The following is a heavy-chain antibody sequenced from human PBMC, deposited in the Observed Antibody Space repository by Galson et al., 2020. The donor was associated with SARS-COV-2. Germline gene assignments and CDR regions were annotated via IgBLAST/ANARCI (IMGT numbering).Heavy chain of an antibody. D-gene: IGHD6-13*01. CDR3: ARVGTAATGTDY. CDR2: TNSDGSDT. V-gene: IGHV3-74*03. J-gene: IGHJ4*02. Sequence: ALHGESLKISCAASGFTCSSYWMHWVRQAPGKGLVWVAHTNSDGSDTTYADSVRGRFTISRDNTKNALYLQMNSLRAEDTAVYYCARVGTAATGTDYWGQGTLVTVSS. CDR1: GFTCSSYW.